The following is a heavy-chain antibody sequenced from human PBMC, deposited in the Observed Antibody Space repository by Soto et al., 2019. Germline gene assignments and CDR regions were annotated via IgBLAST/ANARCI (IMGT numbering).Heavy chain of an antibody. CDR1: GYTFTGYY. J-gene: IGHJ6*02. CDR2: INPNSGGT. Sequence: ASVKVSCKASGYTFTGYYMHWVRQAPGQGLEWMGWINPNSGGTNYAQKFQGWVTMTRDTSISTAYMELSRLRSDDTAVYYCARDGPSFYSSSWQARTYYGMDVWGQGTTVTVSS. CDR3: ARDGPSFYSSSWQARTYYGMDV. V-gene: IGHV1-2*04. D-gene: IGHD6-13*01.